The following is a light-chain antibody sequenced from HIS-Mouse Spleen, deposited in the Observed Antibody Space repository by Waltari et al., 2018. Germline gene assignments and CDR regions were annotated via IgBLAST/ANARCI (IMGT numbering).Light chain of an antibody. CDR2: EGS. V-gene: IGLV2-23*03. CDR3: CSYAGSSTFEV. J-gene: IGLJ2*01. Sequence: QSALTQPASVSGSPGQSLTISCTGTSRHVGSYNLFSWYQHHPGKAPKLMIYEGSKRPSGVSNRFSGSKSGNTASLTISGLQAEDEADYYCCSYAGSSTFEVFGGGTKLTVL. CDR1: SRHVGSYNL.